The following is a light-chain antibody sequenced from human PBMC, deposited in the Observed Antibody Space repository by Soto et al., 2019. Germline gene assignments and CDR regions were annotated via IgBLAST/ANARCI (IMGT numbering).Light chain of an antibody. J-gene: IGLJ1*01. CDR3: CSYAGSSTPYV. V-gene: IGLV2-23*02. CDR1: SSDVGSYNL. Sequence: QSVLTQPASVSGSPGQSITISCTGTSSDVGSYNLVSWYQQHPGKAPKLMIYELTKRPSGVSNRVSGSKSGNTASLTISGLQAEDEADYYCCSYAGSSTPYVFGSGTKLTVL. CDR2: ELT.